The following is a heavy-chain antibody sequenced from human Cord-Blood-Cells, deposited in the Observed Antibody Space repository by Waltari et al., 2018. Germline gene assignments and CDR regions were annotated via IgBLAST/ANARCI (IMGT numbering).Heavy chain of an antibody. Sequence: QVQLVQSGAEVKKPGSSVKVSFKASGGTFSSYAISWVRQAPGQGLEWMGRIIPILGIANYAQKFQGRVTITADKSTSTAYMELSSLRSEDTAVYYCARELSYGYFDYWGQGTLVTVSS. CDR3: ARELSYGYFDY. CDR2: IIPILGIA. J-gene: IGHJ4*02. D-gene: IGHD5-18*01. V-gene: IGHV1-69*09. CDR1: GGTFSSYA.